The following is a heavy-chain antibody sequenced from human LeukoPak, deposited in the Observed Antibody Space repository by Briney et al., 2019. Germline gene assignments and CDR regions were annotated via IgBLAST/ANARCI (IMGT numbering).Heavy chain of an antibody. CDR1: GGSISSSSYY. CDR2: IYYSGST. CDR3: ARDVCSSTSRYLDY. J-gene: IGHJ4*02. Sequence: PSETLSLTCTVSGGSISSSSYYWGWIRQPPGKGLEWIGTIYYSGSTNYNPSLKSRVTISVDTSKNQFSLKLSSATAADTAVYYCARDVCSSTSRYLDYWGQGTLVTVSS. V-gene: IGHV4-39*07. D-gene: IGHD2-2*01.